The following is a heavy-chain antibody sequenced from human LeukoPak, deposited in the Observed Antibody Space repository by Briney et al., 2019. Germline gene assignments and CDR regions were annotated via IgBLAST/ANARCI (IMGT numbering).Heavy chain of an antibody. D-gene: IGHD3-10*01. V-gene: IGHV3-30*18. CDR1: GFTFSNYA. Sequence: GGSLRLSCAASGFTFSNYAMHWVRQAPGKGLEWVAVISYDGSHKYYPDSVKGRFTISRDNSKNTLYLQMNSLRDEDTAVYYCAKDREQYYGSGSHQFDYWGRGTLVTVSS. CDR3: AKDREQYYGSGSHQFDY. J-gene: IGHJ4*02. CDR2: ISYDGSHK.